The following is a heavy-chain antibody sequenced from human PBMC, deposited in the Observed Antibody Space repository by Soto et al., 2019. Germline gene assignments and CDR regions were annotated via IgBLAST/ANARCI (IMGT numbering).Heavy chain of an antibody. J-gene: IGHJ4*02. V-gene: IGHV3-7*01. CDR3: AKVQKVLRFLEWLPRQYYFDY. D-gene: IGHD3-3*01. Sequence: EVQLVESGGGLVQPVGALRLSCAASGFTFSSYWMIWVRQAPGKGLEWVANIKQDRSEKYYVDSVKGRFTISRDNAKNSLNLQMNSVRAEDTAVYYCAKVQKVLRFLEWLPRQYYFDYWGQGTLVTVSA. CDR1: GFTFSSYW. CDR2: IKQDRSEK.